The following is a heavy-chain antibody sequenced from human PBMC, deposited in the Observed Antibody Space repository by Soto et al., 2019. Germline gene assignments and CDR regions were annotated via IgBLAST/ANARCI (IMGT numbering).Heavy chain of an antibody. Sequence: ASVKVSCKASDYTFINYGISWVRQAPGQGLEWMGWINAYSGDTNYAQNLRDRVTLTTDPSTNTAYMELRSLTSDETAVYYCAKDRQYPRDYFHYWGQGTLVTVSS. J-gene: IGHJ4*02. CDR2: INAYSGDT. CDR3: AKDRQYPRDYFHY. D-gene: IGHD4-4*01. V-gene: IGHV1-18*04. CDR1: DYTFINYG.